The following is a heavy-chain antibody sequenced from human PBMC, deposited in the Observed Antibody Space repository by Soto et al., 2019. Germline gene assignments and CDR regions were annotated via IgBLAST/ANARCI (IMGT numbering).Heavy chain of an antibody. J-gene: IGHJ5*02. Sequence: SVKVSCKASGGTFSSYAISWVRQAPGQGLEWMGGIIPIFGTANYAQKFQGRVTITADESTSTAYMELSSLRSEDTAVYYCARSLVPGPDYVGSYNWFDPWGQGTLVTVSS. CDR2: IIPIFGTA. CDR1: GGTFSSYA. V-gene: IGHV1-69*13. D-gene: IGHD4-17*01. CDR3: ARSLVPGPDYVGSYNWFDP.